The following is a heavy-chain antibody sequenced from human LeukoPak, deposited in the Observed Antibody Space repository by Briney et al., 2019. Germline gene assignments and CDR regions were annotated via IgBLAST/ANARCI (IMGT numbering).Heavy chain of an antibody. CDR2: ISGSGGST. Sequence: GGSLRLSCAASRFTFSSYAMSWVRQAPGKGLEWVLAISGSGGSTYYADSVKGRFTISRDNSKNTLYLQMNSLRAEDTAVYYCAKGYYDSSGYFDYWGQGTLVTVSS. J-gene: IGHJ4*02. CDR3: AKGYYDSSGYFDY. V-gene: IGHV3-23*01. CDR1: RFTFSSYA. D-gene: IGHD3-22*01.